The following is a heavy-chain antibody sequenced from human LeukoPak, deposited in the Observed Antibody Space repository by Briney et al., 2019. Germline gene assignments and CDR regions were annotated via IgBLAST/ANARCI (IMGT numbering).Heavy chain of an antibody. CDR1: GGSISSYY. D-gene: IGHD6-13*01. Sequence: SETLSLTCTVSGGSISSYYWSWIRQPPGKGLEWIGYIYYSGSTNYNPSLKSRVTISVDTSKNQFSLKLSSVTAAGTAVYYCAREYSSSDVDYWGQGTLVTVSS. V-gene: IGHV4-59*01. CDR3: AREYSSSDVDY. CDR2: IYYSGST. J-gene: IGHJ4*02.